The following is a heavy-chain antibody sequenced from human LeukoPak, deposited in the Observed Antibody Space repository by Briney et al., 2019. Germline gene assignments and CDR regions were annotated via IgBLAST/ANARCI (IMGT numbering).Heavy chain of an antibody. Sequence: PSETLSLTCTVSGVSISSSSYYWGWIRQPPGKGLEWIGTSYYSGRTYYNPSPESRVTISVDTSKKQFSLKLSSVTAADTAVYYCARSYCTSSSCYADYWGQGTLVTVSS. D-gene: IGHD2-2*01. CDR2: SYYSGRT. V-gene: IGHV4-39*01. J-gene: IGHJ4*02. CDR3: ARSYCTSSSCYADY. CDR1: GVSISSSSYY.